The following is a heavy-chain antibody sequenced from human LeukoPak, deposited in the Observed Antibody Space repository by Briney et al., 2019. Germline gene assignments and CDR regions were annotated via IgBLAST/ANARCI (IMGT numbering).Heavy chain of an antibody. CDR3: ARNRAGYSSSWYNY. J-gene: IGHJ4*02. V-gene: IGHV3-53*01. CDR1: GFTVSSNY. D-gene: IGHD6-13*01. CDR2: IYSGGST. Sequence: PGGSLGLSCAASGFTVSSNYMSWVRQAPGKGLEWVSVIYSGGSTYYADSVKGRFTISRDNSKNTLYLQMNSLRAEDTAVYYCARNRAGYSSSWYNYWGQGTLVTVSS.